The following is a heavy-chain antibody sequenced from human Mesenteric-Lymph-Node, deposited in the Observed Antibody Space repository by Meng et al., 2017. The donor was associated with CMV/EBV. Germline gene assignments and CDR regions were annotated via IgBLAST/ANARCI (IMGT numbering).Heavy chain of an antibody. D-gene: IGHD3-16*01. V-gene: IGHV4-30-4*08. J-gene: IGHJ6*02. CDR2: IYYSGTT. Sequence: LRLSCTVSGYSISSGYYWGWIRQPPGKGLEWIGYIYYSGTTYYNPSLRSRVTISVDTSENQFSLRLSSVTAADTAVYYCTREAGGYYGVGVWGQGTTVTVSS. CDR1: GYSISSGYY. CDR3: TREAGGYYGVGV.